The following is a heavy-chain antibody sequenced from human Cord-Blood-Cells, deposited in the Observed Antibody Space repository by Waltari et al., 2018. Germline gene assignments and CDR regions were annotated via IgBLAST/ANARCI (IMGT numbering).Heavy chain of an antibody. Sequence: QVQLQESGPGLVKPSETLSLTCTVTGGSISSYYWSWIRQPPGKGLEWIGYICYSRSTNNNPSLRSRFTISGDTSKNRCSLKLSSVTAADTAVYYCAGGYSSSWYWFDPGGQGTLVTVSS. CDR3: AGGYSSSWYWFDP. V-gene: IGHV4-59*01. CDR1: GGSISSYY. CDR2: ICYSRST. J-gene: IGHJ5*02. D-gene: IGHD6-13*01.